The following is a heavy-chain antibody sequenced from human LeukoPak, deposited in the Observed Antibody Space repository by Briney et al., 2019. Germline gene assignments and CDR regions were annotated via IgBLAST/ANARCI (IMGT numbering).Heavy chain of an antibody. CDR2: ISRSSSYI. CDR1: GFTFSSYS. Sequence: PGGSLRLSCAASGFTFSSYSMNWARQAPGKGLEWVSSISRSSSYIYYADSVKGRFTISRDNAKNSLYLQMNSLRAEDTAVYYCARAVAGKFDYWGQGTLVTVSS. J-gene: IGHJ4*02. V-gene: IGHV3-21*01. CDR3: ARAVAGKFDY. D-gene: IGHD6-19*01.